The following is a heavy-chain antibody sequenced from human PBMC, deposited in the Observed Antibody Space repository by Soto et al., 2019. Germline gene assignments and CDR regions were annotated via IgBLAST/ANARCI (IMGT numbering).Heavy chain of an antibody. CDR1: GFTFSSYG. CDR3: AKSERVVLRFLEWLLDSTFDY. CDR2: ISYDGSNK. J-gene: IGHJ4*02. Sequence: GGSLRLSCAASGFTFSSYGMHWVRQAPGKGLEWVAVISYDGSNKYYADSVKGRFTISRDNSKNTLYLQMNSLRAEDTAVYYCAKSERVVLRFLEWLLDSTFDYWGQGTLVTVSS. V-gene: IGHV3-30*18. D-gene: IGHD3-3*01.